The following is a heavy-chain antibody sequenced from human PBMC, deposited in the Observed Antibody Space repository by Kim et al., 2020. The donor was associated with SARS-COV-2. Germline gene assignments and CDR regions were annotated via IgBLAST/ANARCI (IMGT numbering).Heavy chain of an antibody. D-gene: IGHD3-10*01. V-gene: IGHV4-39*01. Sequence: SETLSLTCTVSGGSISSSSYYWGWIRQPPGKGLEWIGSIYYSGSTYYNPSLKSRVTISVDTSKNQFSLKLSSVTAADTAVYYCARHCPISLLWFGEPTPFDYWGQGTLVTVSS. J-gene: IGHJ4*02. CDR1: GGSISSSSYY. CDR2: IYYSGST. CDR3: ARHCPISLLWFGEPTPFDY.